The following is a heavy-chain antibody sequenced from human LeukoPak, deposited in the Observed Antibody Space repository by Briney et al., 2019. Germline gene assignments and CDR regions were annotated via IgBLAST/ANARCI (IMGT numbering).Heavy chain of an antibody. V-gene: IGHV3-7*01. CDR3: ARPERRDAFGL. Sequence: AGTLRLSCVASEFTLSMKWRNWVRQSPGKGLEWVANINKDGRTKYYVDSVRGRFTISGDNAKNSLYRQMNGVRVEDTAIYDWARPERRDAFGLWGQGTMVTVS. J-gene: IGHJ3*01. CDR2: INKDGRTK. CDR1: EFTLSMKW.